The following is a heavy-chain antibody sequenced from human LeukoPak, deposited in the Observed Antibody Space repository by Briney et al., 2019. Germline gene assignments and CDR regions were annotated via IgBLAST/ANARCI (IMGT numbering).Heavy chain of an antibody. CDR1: GFTVSSNY. V-gene: IGHV3-53*04. D-gene: IGHD4-17*01. J-gene: IGHJ4*02. CDR3: ASVDYGDNIFDY. CDR2: IYGGGST. Sequence: PGGTLSLSCAASGFTVSSNYMSRVRQAPGKGLEWVSVIYGGGSTFYADSVKGRFTISRHNSKNTLYLQMNSLRGEDTAVYYCASVDYGDNIFDYWGQGTLVTVSS.